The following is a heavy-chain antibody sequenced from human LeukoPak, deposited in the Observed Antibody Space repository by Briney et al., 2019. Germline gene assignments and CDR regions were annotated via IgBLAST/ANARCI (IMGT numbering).Heavy chain of an antibody. Sequence: PGRSLRLSCAASGFTFDDYAMHWVRQAPGKGLEWVSGISWNSGSIGYADSVKGRFTISRVNAKNSLYLQMNSLRAEDTALYYCAKDSDYGDYWDWGQGTLVTVSS. D-gene: IGHD4-17*01. CDR3: AKDSDYGDYWD. J-gene: IGHJ4*02. CDR1: GFTFDDYA. CDR2: ISWNSGSI. V-gene: IGHV3-9*01.